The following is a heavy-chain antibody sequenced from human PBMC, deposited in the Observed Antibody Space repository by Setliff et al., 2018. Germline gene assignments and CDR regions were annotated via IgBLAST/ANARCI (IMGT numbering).Heavy chain of an antibody. D-gene: IGHD1-26*01. Sequence: SETLSLTCTVSGASINSLSWWSWVRQPPGKGLEWIGEIYHDGNDKYTPSVHYSPSLKSRVTISIDKSNSQFSLKLSSVTAADTAIYYCARDASASDGRNAFDIWGQGTMVTVSS. CDR2: IYHDGND. V-gene: IGHV4-4*02. CDR1: GASINSLSW. J-gene: IGHJ3*02. CDR3: ARDASASDGRNAFDI.